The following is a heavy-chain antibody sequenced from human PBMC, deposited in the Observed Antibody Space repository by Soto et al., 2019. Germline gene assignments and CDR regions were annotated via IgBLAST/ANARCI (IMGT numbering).Heavy chain of an antibody. CDR1: GYTFTSYA. Sequence: EASVKVSCKASGYTFTSYAMHWVRQAPGQRLEWMGWINAGNGNTKYSQKFQGRVTITRDTSASTAYMELSSLRSEDTAVYYCARGLNGYLYYFDYWGRGTLVTVSS. CDR3: ARGLNGYLYYFDY. CDR2: INAGNGNT. J-gene: IGHJ4*02. D-gene: IGHD5-18*01. V-gene: IGHV1-3*01.